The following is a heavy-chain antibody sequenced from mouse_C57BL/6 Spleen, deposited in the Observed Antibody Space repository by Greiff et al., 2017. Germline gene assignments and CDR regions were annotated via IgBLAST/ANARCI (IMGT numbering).Heavy chain of an antibody. CDR2: INPNNGGT. CDR1: GYTFTDYN. J-gene: IGHJ2*01. V-gene: IGHV1-22*01. CDR3: ARGAGYFDY. Sequence: EVQGVASGPELVKPGASVKMSCKASGYTFTDYNMHWVKQSHGKSLEWIGYINPNNGGTSYNQKFKGKATLTVNKSSSTAYMELRSLTSEDSAVYYCARGAGYFDYWGQGTTLTVSS.